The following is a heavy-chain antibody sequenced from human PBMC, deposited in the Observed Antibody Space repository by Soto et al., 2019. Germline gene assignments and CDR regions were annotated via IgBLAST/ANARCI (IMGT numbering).Heavy chain of an antibody. V-gene: IGHV3-23*01. CDR1: GFTFSNYA. CDR3: AKDYSYGLDY. Sequence: PGGSLRLSCVASGFTFSNYAMSWVRQAPGKGLEWVSSIHGSGGATYHADSVKGRFTISRDDSKNTLYLEMNSLRAEDTAVYYCAKDYSYGLDYWGQGTLVTVSS. D-gene: IGHD5-18*01. CDR2: IHGSGGAT. J-gene: IGHJ4*02.